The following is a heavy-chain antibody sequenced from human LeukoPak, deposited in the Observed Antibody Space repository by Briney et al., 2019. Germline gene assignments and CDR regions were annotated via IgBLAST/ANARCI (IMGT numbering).Heavy chain of an antibody. J-gene: IGHJ4*02. CDR1: GGSFSGYY. V-gene: IGHV4-34*01. CDR2: INHSGST. CDR3: ARVGSSGWYRSYFDY. D-gene: IGHD6-19*01. Sequence: SETLSLTCAVYGGSFSGYYWSWIRQPPGKGLEWIGEINHSGSTNYNPSLKSRVTISVDTSKNQFSLKLSSVTAADTAVYYCARVGSSGWYRSYFDYWGQGTLVTVSS.